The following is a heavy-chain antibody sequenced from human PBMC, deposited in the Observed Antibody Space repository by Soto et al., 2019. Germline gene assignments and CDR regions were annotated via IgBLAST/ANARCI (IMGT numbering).Heavy chain of an antibody. CDR1: GFTFSSYA. J-gene: IGHJ4*02. V-gene: IGHV3-30*04. CDR2: ISYDGSNK. CDR3: ARDPDPDY. Sequence: GGSLRLSCAASGFTFSSYAMHWVRQAPGKGLEWVAVISYDGSNKYYADSVKGRFTISRDNSKNTLYLQMNSLRAEDTVVYYCARDPDPDYWGQGTLVTVS.